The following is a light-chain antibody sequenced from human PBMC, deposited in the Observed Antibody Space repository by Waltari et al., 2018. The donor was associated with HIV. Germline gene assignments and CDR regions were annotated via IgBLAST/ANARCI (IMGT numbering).Light chain of an antibody. CDR2: KDN. Sequence: SFELTQPSSVSVSPGPTARIPCSGAILAKKYVRWLQQRPGQAPLLILFKDNERPSGIPERFSGSSTGTTVTLTISGVQVEDEADYYCYSAANYIWVFGGGTRLTVL. V-gene: IGLV3-27*01. J-gene: IGLJ3*02. CDR1: ILAKKY. CDR3: YSAANYIWV.